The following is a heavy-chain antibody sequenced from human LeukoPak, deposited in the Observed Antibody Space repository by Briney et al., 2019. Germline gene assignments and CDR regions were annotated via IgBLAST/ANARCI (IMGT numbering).Heavy chain of an antibody. J-gene: IGHJ4*02. CDR2: ISGDGGST. Sequence: GGSLRLSCAASGFXFDDYAIHWVRQAPGKGLEWLSLISGDGGSTYYADSVKGRFTISRDNSKNSLYLQMNSLRTEDTALYYCAKDINYYDSSGLGYWGQGTLVTVSS. V-gene: IGHV3-43*02. CDR3: AKDINYYDSSGLGY. D-gene: IGHD3-22*01. CDR1: GFXFDDYA.